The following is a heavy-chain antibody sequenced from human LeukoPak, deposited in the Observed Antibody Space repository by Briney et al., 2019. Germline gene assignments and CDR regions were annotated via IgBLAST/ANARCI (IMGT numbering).Heavy chain of an antibody. Sequence: GGSLRLYCAASGFTFDDYAMHWVRQAPGKGLEWVSLISGNGDNTYYADSIKGRFTISRDNSKNTLYLQVNSLRAEDTAMYYCARNILFAFDIWGQGTMVTVSS. V-gene: IGHV3-43*02. J-gene: IGHJ3*02. CDR2: ISGNGDNT. CDR3: ARNILFAFDI. CDR1: GFTFDDYA.